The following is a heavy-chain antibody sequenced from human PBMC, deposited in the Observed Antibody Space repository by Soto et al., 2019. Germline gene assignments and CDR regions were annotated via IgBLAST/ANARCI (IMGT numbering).Heavy chain of an antibody. V-gene: IGHV1-2*02. D-gene: IGHD3-22*01. J-gene: IGHJ5*02. Sequence: QVHLVQSGAEVKKPGASVNVSCKASGYTFIDYYIHRLRQAPGQGPEWMGWIIPKSGDTKYSEKFQGRVAMTRGSSIKTAYMEMTSLRSDDTAVYYWARGFYDSSGFFYAGWFGPGGQGTLVTVSS. CDR3: ARGFYDSSGFFYAGWFGP. CDR1: GYTFIDYY. CDR2: IIPKSGDT.